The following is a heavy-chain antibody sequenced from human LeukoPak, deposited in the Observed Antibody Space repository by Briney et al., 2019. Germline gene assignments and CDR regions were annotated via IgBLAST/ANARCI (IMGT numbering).Heavy chain of an antibody. CDR2: ISGSGGST. Sequence: GGSLRLSCAASGFSFSGYAMRWVRQAPGKGLEWVSAISGSGGSTYYADSVKGRFTISRDNSKDTLYLQMNSLRAEDTAVYYCAKRGIFGGREYYFDYWGQGTLVTVSS. CDR3: AKRGIFGGREYYFDY. J-gene: IGHJ4*02. CDR1: GFSFSGYA. D-gene: IGHD3-3*01. V-gene: IGHV3-23*01.